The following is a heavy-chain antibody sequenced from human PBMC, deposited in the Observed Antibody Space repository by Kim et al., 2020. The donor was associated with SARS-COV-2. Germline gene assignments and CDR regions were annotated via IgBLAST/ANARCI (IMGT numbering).Heavy chain of an antibody. Sequence: GGSLRLSCAASGFSFNNLGMSWVRQPPGQGPEWVSSISADGDHTFYADSVKGRCIISRDNSKNTLSLQMNTLRADDTALYYCATYCSNEKCYSFRGASHSFHPRGQGTLVNGSS. CDR2: ISADGDHT. D-gene: IGHD2-21*01. J-gene: IGHJ5*02. CDR3: ATYCSNEKCYSFRGASHSFHP. V-gene: IGHV3-23*01. CDR1: GFSFNNLG.